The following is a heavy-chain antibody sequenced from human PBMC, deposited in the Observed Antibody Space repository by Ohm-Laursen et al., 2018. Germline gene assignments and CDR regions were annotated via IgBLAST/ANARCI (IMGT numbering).Heavy chain of an antibody. CDR3: AKRAQVRYFDY. V-gene: IGHV3-23*01. J-gene: IGHJ4*02. CDR1: GFTFSSYA. Sequence: SLRLSCTASGFTFSSYAMNWVRQAPGKGLEWVSGISGSGSRTFYADSLKGRFTISRDNTKNTLYLQMNSLRADDTAVYYCAKRAQVRYFDYWGQGTLVTVSS. CDR2: ISGSGSRT. D-gene: IGHD3-9*01.